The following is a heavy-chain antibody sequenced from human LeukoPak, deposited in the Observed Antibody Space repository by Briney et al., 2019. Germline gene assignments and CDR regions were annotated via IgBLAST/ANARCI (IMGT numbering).Heavy chain of an antibody. V-gene: IGHV1-46*01. CDR1: GYTFTSYY. CDR3: VTSNNDIAAPDY. J-gene: IGHJ4*02. Sequence: ASVKVSCKASGYTFTSYYMHWVRQAPGQGLEWMGIISPSAGSTSYAQKFQGRVTMTRDTSTSTVYMELSSLRSEDTAVYYCVTSNNDIAAPDYWGQGALVTVSS. D-gene: IGHD6-25*01. CDR2: ISPSAGST.